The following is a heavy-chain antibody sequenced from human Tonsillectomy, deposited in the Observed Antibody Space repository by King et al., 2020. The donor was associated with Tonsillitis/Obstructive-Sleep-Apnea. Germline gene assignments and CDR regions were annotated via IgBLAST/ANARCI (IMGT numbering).Heavy chain of an antibody. D-gene: IGHD3-3*02. J-gene: IGHJ4*02. CDR2: INHSGST. CDR1: GGSFSGYY. Sequence: VQLQQWGAGLLKPSETLSLTCAVYGGSFSGYYWSWIRQPPGKGLECIGEINHSGSTNYNPSLKSRVTISVDTSKNRFSLKLSSVTAADTAVYYCARGRALLDYWGQGTLVTVSS. V-gene: IGHV4-34*01. CDR3: ARGRALLDY.